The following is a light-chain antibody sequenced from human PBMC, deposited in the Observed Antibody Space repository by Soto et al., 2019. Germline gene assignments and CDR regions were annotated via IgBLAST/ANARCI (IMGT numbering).Light chain of an antibody. CDR1: KSGSNN. Sequence: ETVMTQSPATLSESQGERATLSCRASKSGSNNLAWYQQKPGQAPRLLIYGAAARATGIPARFSGSGFGTEFTLTISSLQSEDSAVYYCQHYNEWPLTFGGGTKVEIK. V-gene: IGKV3-15*01. J-gene: IGKJ4*01. CDR2: GAA. CDR3: QHYNEWPLT.